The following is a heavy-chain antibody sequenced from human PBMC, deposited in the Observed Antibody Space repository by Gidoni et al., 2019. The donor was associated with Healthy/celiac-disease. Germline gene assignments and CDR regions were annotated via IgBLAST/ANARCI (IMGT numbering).Heavy chain of an antibody. Sequence: CKASGYTFTSYGISWVRQAPRQGLEWMGWISAYNGNTNYAQKLQGRVTMTTDTSTSTAYMELRSLRSDDTAVYYCGRITIFWAFDIWGQGTMVTVSS. CDR2: ISAYNGNT. CDR3: GRITIFWAFDI. D-gene: IGHD3-9*01. J-gene: IGHJ3*02. CDR1: GYTFTSYG. V-gene: IGHV1-18*01.